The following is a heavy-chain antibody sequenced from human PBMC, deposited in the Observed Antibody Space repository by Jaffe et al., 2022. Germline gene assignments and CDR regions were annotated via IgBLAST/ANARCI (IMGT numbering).Heavy chain of an antibody. CDR2: ISGGGDRT. CDR1: GFTFSSQP. Sequence: EVQLLESGGGLVQPGGSLRLSCAASGFTFSSQPMSWVRQAPGKGLEWVSTISGGGDRTYYADSVKGRFTISRDISKNTLYVQINSLRHEDTAVYFCATDQVAGTTRRYLEYWGQGTLVSVSS. D-gene: IGHD6-19*01. CDR3: ATDQVAGTTRRYLEY. V-gene: IGHV3-23*01. J-gene: IGHJ4*02.